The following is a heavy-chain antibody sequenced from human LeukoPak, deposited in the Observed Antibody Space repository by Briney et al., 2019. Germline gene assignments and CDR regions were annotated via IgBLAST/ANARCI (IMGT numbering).Heavy chain of an antibody. Sequence: GGSLRLSCAASGFTFSSYGMHWVRQAPGKGLEWVAFIRYDGSNKYYADSVKGRFTISRDNSKNTLYLQMNSLRAEDTAVYYCAKAGVWTAAMWSPQYYYYYMDVWGKGTTVTISS. CDR1: GFTFSSYG. CDR3: AKAGVWTAAMWSPQYYYYYMDV. V-gene: IGHV3-30*02. D-gene: IGHD2-2*01. J-gene: IGHJ6*03. CDR2: IRYDGSNK.